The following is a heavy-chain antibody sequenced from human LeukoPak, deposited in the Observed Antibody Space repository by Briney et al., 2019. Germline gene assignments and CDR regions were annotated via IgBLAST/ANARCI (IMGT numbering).Heavy chain of an antibody. V-gene: IGHV4-61*02. J-gene: IGHJ4*02. CDR1: GASINSGSSY. CDR2: IFTSGIT. CDR3: ANYYYDSSGYRFDY. Sequence: SETLSLTCTVSGASINSGSSYWGWIRQPAGKGMEWIVRIFTSGITYYNPSLKSRVTISIDASKNQFSLKLTSVTAADTAMYYCANYYYDSSGYRFDYWAQGTLVTVSS. D-gene: IGHD3-22*01.